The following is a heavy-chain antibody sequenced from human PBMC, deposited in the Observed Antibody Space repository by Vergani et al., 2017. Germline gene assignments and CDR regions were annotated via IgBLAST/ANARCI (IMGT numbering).Heavy chain of an antibody. Sequence: QLQLQESGPGLVKPSATLSLTCSVSGASIRSGNYYWGWIRQPPGQGLGWIASIYYSGSTYYNPSLKSRVTISVDTSKNQFSLKLSSLTAADTAVYFCARHSTVEWLVKFGSIDPWGQGILVTVSS. CDR3: ARHSTVEWLVKFGSIDP. J-gene: IGHJ5*02. CDR1: GASIRSGNYY. D-gene: IGHD6-19*01. V-gene: IGHV4-39*01. CDR2: IYYSGST.